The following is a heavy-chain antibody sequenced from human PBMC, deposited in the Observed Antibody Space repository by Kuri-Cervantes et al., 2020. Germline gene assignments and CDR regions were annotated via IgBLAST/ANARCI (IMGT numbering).Heavy chain of an antibody. V-gene: IGHV3-48*03. CDR2: ISSSGSTI. CDR3: AKVTSADFGYEFDY. Sequence: GESLKISCAVSGFTFSNYEMNWVRQAPGKGLEWVSYISSSGSTIYYADSVKGRFTISKDNTKNSLDLLMNSLRAEDTVLCYCAKVTSADFGYEFDYWGQGTLVTVSS. CDR1: GFTFSNYE. D-gene: IGHD5-12*01. J-gene: IGHJ4*02.